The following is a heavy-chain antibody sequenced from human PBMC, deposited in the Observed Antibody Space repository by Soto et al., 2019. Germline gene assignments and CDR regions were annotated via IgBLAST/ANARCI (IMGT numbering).Heavy chain of an antibody. CDR2: ITGSGGST. D-gene: IGHD6-6*01. CDR3: AREYRTSSQFDY. Sequence: GGSLRLSCAASGFTFGTYAMSWVRQAPGKGLEWVSGITGSGGSTDYADSVKGRFTISRDTSRNTLYLEMSRLSVEDTAIYYCAREYRTSSQFDYWGQGTLVTVSS. V-gene: IGHV3-23*01. J-gene: IGHJ4*02. CDR1: GFTFGTYA.